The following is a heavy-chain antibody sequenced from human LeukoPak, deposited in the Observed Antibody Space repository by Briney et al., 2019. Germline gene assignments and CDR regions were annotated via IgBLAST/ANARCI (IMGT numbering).Heavy chain of an antibody. CDR1: GGSISSSNW. CDR2: IYHSGST. J-gene: IGHJ4*02. CDR3: ARAYVWGSYRHGFDY. D-gene: IGHD3-16*02. Sequence: SETLSLTCAVSGGSISSSNWWSWVRQPPGKGLEWIGEIYHSGSTNYNPSLESRVTISVDKSKNQFSLKLSSVTAADTAVYYCARAYVWGSYRHGFDYWGQGTLVTVSS. V-gene: IGHV4-4*02.